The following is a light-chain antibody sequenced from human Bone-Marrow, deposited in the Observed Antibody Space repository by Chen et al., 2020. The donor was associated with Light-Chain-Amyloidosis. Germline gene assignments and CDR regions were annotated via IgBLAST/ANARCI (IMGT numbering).Light chain of an antibody. J-gene: IGKJ3*01. Sequence: DIQMTQTPSSLSASLGDIVTITCRARQTISIYVNWYQQKPGIAPKLLIFSTSTLQSGVPSRFSGSGAGTDITLTINSLQPEDFAAYYCQQSYTTPFTSGPGT. V-gene: IGKV1-39*01. CDR3: QQSYTTPFT. CDR1: QTISIY. CDR2: STS.